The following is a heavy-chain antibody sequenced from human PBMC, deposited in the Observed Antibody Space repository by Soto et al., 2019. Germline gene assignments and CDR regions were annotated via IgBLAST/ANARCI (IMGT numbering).Heavy chain of an antibody. CDR1: GFTFRTYA. J-gene: IGHJ5*02. CDR3: AKGGEGSCSRTSCLYFSDS. D-gene: IGHD2-2*01. Sequence: EVQLLDSGGGLVQPGGSLRLSCAASGFTFRTYAMSWVRQAPGKGLEWVSTISDSGTTYYANSVKGRFTISRDNSRNTLDLQMNSLRVEDTAVYDCAKGGEGSCSRTSCLYFSDSWGQGTLVTVSS. V-gene: IGHV3-23*01. CDR2: ISDSGTT.